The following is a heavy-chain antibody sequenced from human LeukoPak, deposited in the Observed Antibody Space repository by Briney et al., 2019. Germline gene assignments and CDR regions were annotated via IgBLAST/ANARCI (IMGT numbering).Heavy chain of an antibody. CDR3: ARGPNPNYYDSSGYTPLGY. D-gene: IGHD3-22*01. V-gene: IGHV1-69*04. J-gene: IGHJ4*02. CDR2: IIPILGIA. CDR1: GGTFSSYA. Sequence: SVKVSCKASGGTFSSYAISWARQAPGQGLEWMGRIIPILGIANYAQKFQGRVTITADKSTSTAYMELSSLRSEDTAVYYCARGPNPNYYDSSGYTPLGYWGQGTLVTVSS.